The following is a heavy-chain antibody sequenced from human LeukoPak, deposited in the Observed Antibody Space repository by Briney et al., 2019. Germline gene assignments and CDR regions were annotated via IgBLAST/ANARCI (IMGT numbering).Heavy chain of an antibody. D-gene: IGHD6-13*01. J-gene: IGHJ3*02. CDR2: IIPIFGTA. CDR3: ARDRGDMGSFDAFDI. V-gene: IGHV1-69*13. CDR1: GYTFTSYY. Sequence: ASVKVSCKASGYTFTSYYMHWVRRAPGQGLEWMGGIIPIFGTANYAQKFQGRVTITADESTSTAYMELSSLRSEDTAVYYCARDRGDMGSFDAFDIWGQGTMVTVSS.